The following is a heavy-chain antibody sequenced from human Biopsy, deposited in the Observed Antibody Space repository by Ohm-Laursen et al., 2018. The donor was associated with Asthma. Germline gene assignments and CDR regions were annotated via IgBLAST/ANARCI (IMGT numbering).Heavy chain of an antibody. D-gene: IGHD5-12*01. CDR3: AKRRGYSGHGNDY. V-gene: IGHV3-30*18. CDR1: GFMFRSFG. Sequence: SLRLSCAASGFMFRSFGMHWVRQAPGKGLEWVAVISYDGNHKFYEDSVKGRFTISRDNSKNTLYLQMNRLRTEDTAVYYCAKRRGYSGHGNDYWGQGTLVIVSS. J-gene: IGHJ4*02. CDR2: ISYDGNHK.